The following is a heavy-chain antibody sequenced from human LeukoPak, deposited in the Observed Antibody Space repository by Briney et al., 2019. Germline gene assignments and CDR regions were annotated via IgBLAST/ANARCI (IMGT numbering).Heavy chain of an antibody. CDR3: ARTEIHCSGGSCYPDAFDI. V-gene: IGHV4-30-2*01. CDR1: GGSISSGGYS. D-gene: IGHD2-15*01. CDR2: IYHSGST. Sequence: SQTLSLTCAVSGGSISSGGYSWSWIRQPPGKGLEWIGYIYHSGSTYYNPSLKSRVTISVDRSKNQLSLKLSSVTAADTAVYYCARTEIHCSGGSCYPDAFDIWGQGTMVTVSS. J-gene: IGHJ3*02.